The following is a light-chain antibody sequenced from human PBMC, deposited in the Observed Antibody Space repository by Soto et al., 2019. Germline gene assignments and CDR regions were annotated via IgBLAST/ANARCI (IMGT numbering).Light chain of an antibody. V-gene: IGKV3-15*01. Sequence: EIVMTQSPATLSVSPGERATLSCRASQSVSTKLAWYKQKPGQAPRLLIYGASTRATGIPARFSGSGSGTEFTLTISSLQSEDFAVYYCQHYNNRPLTFGGGTKVEIK. CDR3: QHYNNRPLT. CDR2: GAS. J-gene: IGKJ4*01. CDR1: QSVSTK.